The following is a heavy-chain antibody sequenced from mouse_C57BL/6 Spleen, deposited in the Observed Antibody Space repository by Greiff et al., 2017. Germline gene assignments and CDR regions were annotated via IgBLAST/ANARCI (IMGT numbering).Heavy chain of an antibody. Sequence: QVQLQQPGAELVMPGASVKLSCKASGYTFTSYWMHWVKQRPGQGLEWIGEIDPSDRYTNYNQKFKGKSTLTVDKSSSTAYMQLSSLTSEDSAVYYCARRIYGYDRGYYAMDYWGQGTSVTVSS. J-gene: IGHJ4*01. CDR3: ARRIYGYDRGYYAMDY. CDR2: IDPSDRYT. V-gene: IGHV1-69*01. D-gene: IGHD2-2*01. CDR1: GYTFTSYW.